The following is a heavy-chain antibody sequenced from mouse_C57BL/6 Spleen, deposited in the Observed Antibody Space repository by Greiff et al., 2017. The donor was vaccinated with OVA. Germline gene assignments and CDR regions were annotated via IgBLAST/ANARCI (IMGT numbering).Heavy chain of an antibody. D-gene: IGHD1-1*01. CDR3: AREGGYYYGSIFAY. Sequence: EVKLQESGPGLVKPSQSLSLTCSVTGYSITSGYYWNWIRQFPGNKLEWMGYISYDGSNNYNPSLKNRISITRDTSKNQFFLKLNSVTTEDTATYYCAREGGYYYGSIFAYWGQGTLVTVSA. CDR2: ISYDGSN. J-gene: IGHJ3*01. V-gene: IGHV3-6*01. CDR1: GYSITSGYY.